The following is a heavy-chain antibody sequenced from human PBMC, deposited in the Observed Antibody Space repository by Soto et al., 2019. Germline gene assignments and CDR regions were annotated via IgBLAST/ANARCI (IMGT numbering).Heavy chain of an antibody. CDR3: ARCGTNYDFWSGYLPDV. V-gene: IGHV1-8*01. CDR2: MNPNSGNT. CDR1: GYTFTSYD. Sequence: DSVKVSCKASGYTFTSYDINWVRQATGQGLEWMGWMNPNSGNTGYAQKFQGRVTMTRNTSISTAYMELSSLRSEDTAAYYCARCGTNYDFWSGYLPDVWGPATTVTVS. J-gene: IGHJ6*02. D-gene: IGHD3-3*01.